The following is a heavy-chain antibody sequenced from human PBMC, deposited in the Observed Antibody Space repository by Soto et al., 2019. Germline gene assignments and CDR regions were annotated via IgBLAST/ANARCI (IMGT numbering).Heavy chain of an antibody. D-gene: IGHD3-22*01. Sequence: QVHLVESGGGVVQPGRSLRLSCAASGFTFSSYVMHWFRQTPGKGLEWVAFISHDGNNKYDADSVKGRFTISRDNSENTLYLPMDSLRAENTAVYYCARDDESSREGDLGYWGQGTLGTVSS. V-gene: IGHV3-30*14. CDR1: GFTFSSYV. J-gene: IGHJ4*02. CDR2: ISHDGNNK. CDR3: ARDDESSREGDLGY.